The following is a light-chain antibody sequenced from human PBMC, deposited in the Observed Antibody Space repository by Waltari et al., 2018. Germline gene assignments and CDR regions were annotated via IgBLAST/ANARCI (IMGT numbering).Light chain of an antibody. CDR1: SSDVGNYKR. J-gene: IGLJ2*01. CDR3: SSYEGSSKGV. CDR2: AVS. V-gene: IGLV2-23*02. Sequence: QSALTQPASVSGSPGQSLTISCTGTSSDVGNYKRVSWYQQHPGKAPQLMIYAVSKRPSWVFDRFSGSKSGDMASLTISGLQPEDEAEYFCSSYEGSSKGVFGGGTKVTVL.